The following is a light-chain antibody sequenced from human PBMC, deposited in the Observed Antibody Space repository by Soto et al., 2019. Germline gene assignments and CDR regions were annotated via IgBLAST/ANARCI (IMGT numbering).Light chain of an antibody. V-gene: IGKV1-39*01. CDR1: QDIAIY. J-gene: IGKJ5*01. CDR3: QQSYSTPIT. CDR2: AAS. Sequence: IQLTQSPSSRSASVGDRVTITCRASQDIAIYLGWYQQKPGKAPKLLIYAASSLQSGVPSRFSGSGSGTDFTLTISSLQPEDFATYYCQQSYSTPITFGQGTRLEIK.